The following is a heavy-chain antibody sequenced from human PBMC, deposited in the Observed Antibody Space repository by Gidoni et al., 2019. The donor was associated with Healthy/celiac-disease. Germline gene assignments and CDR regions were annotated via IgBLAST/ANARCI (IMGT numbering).Heavy chain of an antibody. V-gene: IGHV4-34*01. CDR1: GGSFSGYY. CDR2: INHSGST. CDR3: ARAVRGSSSRSYYYDYGMDV. Sequence: QVQLQQWGAGLLKPSETLSLTCAVYGGSFSGYYWSWIRQPPGKGLEWIGEINHSGSTNYNPSLKSRVTISVDTSKNQFSLKLSSVTAADTAVYYCARAVRGSSSRSYYYDYGMDVWGQGTTVTVSS. J-gene: IGHJ6*02. D-gene: IGHD2-15*01.